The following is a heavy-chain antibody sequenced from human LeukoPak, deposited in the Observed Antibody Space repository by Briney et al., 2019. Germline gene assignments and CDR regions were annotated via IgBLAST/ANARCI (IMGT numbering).Heavy chain of an antibody. CDR3: AKTGGYYGDYGY. CDR2: ISGSGGST. Sequence: GRSLRLSCAASGSTFSSYAMSWVRQAPGKGLEWVSAISGSGGSTYYADSVKGRFTISRDNSKNTLYLQMNSLRAEDTAVYYCAKTGGYYGDYGYWGQGTLVTVSS. CDR1: GSTFSSYA. J-gene: IGHJ4*02. V-gene: IGHV3-23*01. D-gene: IGHD4-17*01.